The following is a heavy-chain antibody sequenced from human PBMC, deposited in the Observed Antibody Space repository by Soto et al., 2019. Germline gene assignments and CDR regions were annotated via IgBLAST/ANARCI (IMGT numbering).Heavy chain of an antibody. Sequence: GGSLRLSCAASGFTFSSYGMHWVRQAPGKGLEWVAVISYDGSNKYYADSVKGRFTISRDNSKNTLYLQMNSLRAEDTAVYYCAKDPPSIAGRGPPVYWGQGTLVTVSS. J-gene: IGHJ4*02. V-gene: IGHV3-30*18. D-gene: IGHD6-6*01. CDR3: AKDPPSIAGRGPPVY. CDR2: ISYDGSNK. CDR1: GFTFSSYG.